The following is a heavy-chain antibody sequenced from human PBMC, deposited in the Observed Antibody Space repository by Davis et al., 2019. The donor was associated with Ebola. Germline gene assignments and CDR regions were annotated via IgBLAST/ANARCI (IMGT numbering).Heavy chain of an antibody. Sequence: PGGSLRLSCVGSEFTFRSYWFHWVRQAPGKGLEWVSRIDTDGSTTNYADSVRGRFTISRDNAKNTLFLQMNSLRADDTAVYYCAQRWGSYRYFRHWGQGTLVTVSS. D-gene: IGHD3-16*02. J-gene: IGHJ4*02. V-gene: IGHV3-74*01. CDR1: EFTFRSYW. CDR2: IDTDGSTT. CDR3: AQRWGSYRYFRH.